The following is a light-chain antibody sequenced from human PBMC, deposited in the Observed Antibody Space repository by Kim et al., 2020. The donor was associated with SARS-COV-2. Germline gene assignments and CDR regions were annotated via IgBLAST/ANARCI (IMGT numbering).Light chain of an antibody. Sequence: APGKTARITCGGNNIGSKSVHGYQQKPGQAPVLVIYYDSDRPSGIPERFSGSNSGNTATLTISRVEAGDEADYYCQVWDSSSDLRVFGGGTKLTVL. CDR2: YDS. CDR3: QVWDSSSDLRV. V-gene: IGLV3-21*04. CDR1: NIGSKS. J-gene: IGLJ3*02.